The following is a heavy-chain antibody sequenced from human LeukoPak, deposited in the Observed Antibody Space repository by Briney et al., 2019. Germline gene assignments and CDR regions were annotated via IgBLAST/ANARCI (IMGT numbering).Heavy chain of an antibody. Sequence: GASVKVSCKSSGYTFTNYGISWVRQAPGLGLEWMGWISAYNGNTNYAQKLQGRVTMTTDTSTSTAYMELRSLRSDDTAVYYCARDERSTSRLYYGMDVWGQGTTVTVSS. CDR2: ISAYNGNT. D-gene: IGHD2-2*01. CDR3: ARDERSTSRLYYGMDV. J-gene: IGHJ6*02. V-gene: IGHV1-18*01. CDR1: GYTFTNYG.